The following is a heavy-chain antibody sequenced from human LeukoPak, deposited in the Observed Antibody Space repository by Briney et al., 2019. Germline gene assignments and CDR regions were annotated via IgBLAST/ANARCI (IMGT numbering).Heavy chain of an antibody. D-gene: IGHD6-19*01. CDR3: ARDWAAVAGSFDY. Sequence: KPGGSLRLSCAASGFTFSSYSMNWVRQAPGKGLEWVSSISSSSSYIYYADSVKGRFTISRDNAKNSLYLQMNSLRAEDTAVYYCARDWAAVAGSFDYWGQGTLVTVSS. V-gene: IGHV3-21*01. J-gene: IGHJ4*02. CDR2: ISSSSSYI. CDR1: GFTFSSYS.